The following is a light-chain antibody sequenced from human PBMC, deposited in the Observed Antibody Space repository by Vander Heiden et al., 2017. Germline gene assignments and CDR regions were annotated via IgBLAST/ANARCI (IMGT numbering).Light chain of an antibody. V-gene: IGKV4-1*01. CDR3: QQYYSTPPT. CDR1: QSVLYSSNNKNY. Sequence: DIVMTQSPHSLAVSVGERATSNCRSSQSVLYSSNNKNYLAWYQQKPGQPPRLLIYWASTRESGVPDRFSGSGSGTDFTLTISSLQAEDVAVYYCQQYYSTPPTFGGGTKVEIK. J-gene: IGKJ4*01. CDR2: WAS.